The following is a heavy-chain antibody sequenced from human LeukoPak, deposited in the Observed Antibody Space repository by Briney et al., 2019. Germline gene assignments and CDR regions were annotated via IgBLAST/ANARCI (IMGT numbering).Heavy chain of an antibody. CDR2: VSTSNGDT. J-gene: IGHJ4*02. D-gene: IGHD5-18*01. CDR3: ARVSDTSMVTPGFDS. CDR1: GYNFNRYT. V-gene: IGHV1-18*01. Sequence: ASVKVSCKTSGYNFNRYTITWVRLAPGQGLERMGWVSTSNGDTNYAEKFQGRVTMTTETVTKTAYMELRRLRSGDTAMYFCARVSDTSMVTPGFDSWGQGTLVTVSS.